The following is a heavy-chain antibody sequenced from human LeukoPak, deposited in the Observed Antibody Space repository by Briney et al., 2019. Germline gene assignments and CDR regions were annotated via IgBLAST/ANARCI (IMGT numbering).Heavy chain of an antibody. Sequence: GGSLRLSCAASGFTFSSYWMSWVRQAPGKGLEWVANIKQDGSEKYYVDSVKGRFTISRDNSKNTLYLQMNSLRAEDTAVYYCAKENLLYYYDSSGSPDHWGQGTLVTVSS. CDR3: AKENLLYYYDSSGSPDH. D-gene: IGHD3-22*01. V-gene: IGHV3-7*01. CDR2: IKQDGSEK. CDR1: GFTFSSYW. J-gene: IGHJ4*02.